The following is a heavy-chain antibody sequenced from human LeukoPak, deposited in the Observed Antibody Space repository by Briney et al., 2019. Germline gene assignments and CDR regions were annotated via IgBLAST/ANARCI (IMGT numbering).Heavy chain of an antibody. CDR2: IYYSGNT. D-gene: IGHD6-19*01. CDR3: ARSPIAVAGEIDY. V-gene: IGHV4-59*01. J-gene: IGHJ4*02. Sequence: SETLSLTCTVSGGSIRSYYWSWIRQPPGKGLEWIGYIYYSGNTNYNPSLKSRVTISADTSKNQFSLKLSSVTAADTAVYYCARSPIAVAGEIDYWGQGTLVTVSS. CDR1: GGSIRSYY.